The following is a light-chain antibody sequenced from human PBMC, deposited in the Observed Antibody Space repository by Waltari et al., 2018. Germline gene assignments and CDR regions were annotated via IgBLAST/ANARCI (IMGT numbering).Light chain of an antibody. Sequence: QSVLTQPPSASGTPGQRVTISCSGSSSHIGRNSINWYQQLPGTAPKLLIYSNNQRPSGVPDRFSGSKSGTSASLAISGLQSEDEADYHCAAWDDSLNGVIFGGGTKLTVL. CDR1: SSHIGRNS. V-gene: IGLV1-44*01. J-gene: IGLJ2*01. CDR2: SNN. CDR3: AAWDDSLNGVI.